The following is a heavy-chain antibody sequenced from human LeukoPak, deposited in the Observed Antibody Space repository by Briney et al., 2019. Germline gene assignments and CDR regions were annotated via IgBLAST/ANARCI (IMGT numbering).Heavy chain of an antibody. CDR2: IFYIGSA. CDR3: ARHGSYSLAF. V-gene: IGHV4-4*02. Sequence: GSLRLSCLTSGFTLSTNAMSWVRQAPGKGLEWIGQIFYIGSAHYNPSFESRVTMSIDNSRNQLSLRFNSVTAADTAVYYCARHGSYSLAFWGQGALVTVSS. CDR1: GFTLSTNAM. J-gene: IGHJ4*02. D-gene: IGHD2-15*01.